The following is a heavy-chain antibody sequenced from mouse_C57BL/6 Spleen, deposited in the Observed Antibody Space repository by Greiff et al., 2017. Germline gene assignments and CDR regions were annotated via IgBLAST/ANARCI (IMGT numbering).Heavy chain of an antibody. Sequence: VQLQQSGPELVKPGASVKISCKASGYTFTDYYMTWVQQSHGKSLEWIGDINPNNGGTSYNQKFKGKATLTVDKSSSTAYMELRSLTSEDSAVYYCARDGSSGYLDYWGQGTTLTVSS. D-gene: IGHD3-2*02. CDR2: INPNNGGT. CDR1: GYTFTDYY. V-gene: IGHV1-26*01. CDR3: ARDGSSGYLDY. J-gene: IGHJ2*01.